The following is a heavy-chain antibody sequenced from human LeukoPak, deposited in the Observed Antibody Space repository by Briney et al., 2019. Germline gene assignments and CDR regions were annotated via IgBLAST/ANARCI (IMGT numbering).Heavy chain of an antibody. J-gene: IGHJ4*02. CDR3: ARHGIVVVMYFDY. D-gene: IGHD3-22*01. V-gene: IGHV4-39*01. CDR1: GGSISSSSYY. Sequence: SETLSLTCTVSGGSISSSSYYCGWIRQPPGKGLEWIGSIYYSGSTYYNPSPKSRVTISVDTSKNQFSLKLSSVTAADTAVYYCARHGIVVVMYFDYWGQGTLVTVSS. CDR2: IYYSGST.